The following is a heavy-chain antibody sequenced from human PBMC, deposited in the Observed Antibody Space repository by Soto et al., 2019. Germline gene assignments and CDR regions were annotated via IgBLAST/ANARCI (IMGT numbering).Heavy chain of an antibody. J-gene: IGHJ4*02. Sequence: GGSLRLSCAASGFTFSSYGMHWVRQAPGKGLEWVAVIWYDGSNKYYADSVKGRFTISRDNSKNTLYLQMNSLRAEDTAVYYCAREWAEMATIFDYWGQGTLVTVSS. CDR3: AREWAEMATIFDY. CDR2: IWYDGSNK. V-gene: IGHV3-33*01. CDR1: GFTFSSYG. D-gene: IGHD5-12*01.